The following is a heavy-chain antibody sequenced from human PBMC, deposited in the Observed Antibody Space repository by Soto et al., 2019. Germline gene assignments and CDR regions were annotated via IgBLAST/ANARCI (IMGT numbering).Heavy chain of an antibody. CDR3: ARDRYDFWSGTYYYYGMDV. CDR2: INAGNGNT. Sequence: ASVKVSCKASGYTFTSYAMPWVRQAPGQRLEWMGWINAGNGNTKYSQKFQGRVTITRDTSASTAYMELSSLRSEDTAVYYCARDRYDFWSGTYYYYGMDVWGQGTTVTVS. D-gene: IGHD3-3*01. V-gene: IGHV1-3*01. CDR1: GYTFTSYA. J-gene: IGHJ6*02.